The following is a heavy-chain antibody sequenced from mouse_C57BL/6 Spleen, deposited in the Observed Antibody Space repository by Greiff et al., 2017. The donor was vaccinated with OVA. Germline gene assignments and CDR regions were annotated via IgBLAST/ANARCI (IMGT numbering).Heavy chain of an antibody. CDR1: GYAFSSSW. V-gene: IGHV1-82*01. D-gene: IGHD2-4*01. Sequence: QVQLQQSGPELVKPGASVKISCKASGYAFSSSWMNWVKQRPGKGLEWIGRIYPGDGDTNYNGKFKGKATLTADKSSSTAYMQLSSLTSEDSAVYFCARWNDYEFDYWGQGTTLTVSS. J-gene: IGHJ2*01. CDR2: IYPGDGDT. CDR3: ARWNDYEFDY.